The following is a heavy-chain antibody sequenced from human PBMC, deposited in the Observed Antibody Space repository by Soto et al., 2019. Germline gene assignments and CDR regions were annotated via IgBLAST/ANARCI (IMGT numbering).Heavy chain of an antibody. CDR2: IIPIFGTT. CDR1: GGTFSSYV. J-gene: IGHJ6*02. Sequence: QVQLVQSGAEVKKPGSSVKVSCKASGGTFSSYVINWVRQAPGEGLEWMGGIIPIFGTTNYAQKFQGRATMTADESTRPAYMDLSGVRSEDTAGYCWARGGVVVDLRVKYDYGMDAWGQGTTVTVSS. V-gene: IGHV1-69*12. D-gene: IGHD2-15*01. CDR3: ARGGVVVDLRVKYDYGMDA.